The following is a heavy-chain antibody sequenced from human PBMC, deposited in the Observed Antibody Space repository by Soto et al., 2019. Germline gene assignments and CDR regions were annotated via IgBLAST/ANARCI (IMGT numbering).Heavy chain of an antibody. V-gene: IGHV3-23*01. Sequence: RGSLTLSRSASGVTLSTHAQTWGRQAPGKGLEVVSGISGSGATTSYADSVKGRFTVSRDNSKNTLYLQMNSLRVEDTAVYYCAKLRYFDWSSYNWFEYWGQGTPVTVSS. D-gene: IGHD3-9*01. CDR1: GVTLSTHA. CDR3: AKLRYFDWSSYNWFEY. CDR2: ISGSGATT. J-gene: IGHJ5*01.